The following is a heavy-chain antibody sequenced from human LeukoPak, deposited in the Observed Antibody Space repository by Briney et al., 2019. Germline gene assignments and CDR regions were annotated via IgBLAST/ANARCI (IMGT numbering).Heavy chain of an antibody. V-gene: IGHV3-72*01. Sequence: GGSLRLSCATSGFTFSDHYMDWVRQAPGKGLEWVGRVKTKRHKYATAYAASVKGRFTISRDDSRSSLYLQMNSRQTGDTAVYFCTRCGSRNYFGPDVWGQGTTVTVSS. CDR2: VKTKRHKYAT. CDR3: TRCGSRNYFGPDV. J-gene: IGHJ6*02. D-gene: IGHD1-1*01. CDR1: GFTFSDHY.